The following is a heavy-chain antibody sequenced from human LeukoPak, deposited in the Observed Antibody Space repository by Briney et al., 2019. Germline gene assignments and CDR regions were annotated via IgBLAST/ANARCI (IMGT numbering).Heavy chain of an antibody. Sequence: GGSLRLSCAASGFTFSSYAMHWVRQAPGKGLEWVAVISYGGSNKYYADSVKGRFTISRDNSKNTLYLQMNSLRAEDTAVYYCARDRYSGSYLDYWGQGTLVTVSS. V-gene: IGHV3-30-3*01. D-gene: IGHD1-26*01. CDR1: GFTFSSYA. CDR2: ISYGGSNK. CDR3: ARDRYSGSYLDY. J-gene: IGHJ4*02.